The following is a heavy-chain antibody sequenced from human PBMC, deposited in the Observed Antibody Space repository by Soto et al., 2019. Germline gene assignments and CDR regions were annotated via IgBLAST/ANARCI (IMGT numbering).Heavy chain of an antibody. J-gene: IGHJ3*02. CDR2: IYPGDSDT. Sequence: PGESLKISCNGSGYRFVSYWIGWVRQMPGKGLEWMGIIYPGDSDTRYSPSFQGQVTMSVDKSISTAYLQWSSLKASDIAMYYCARIFNDAFDIWGQGTMVTV. CDR1: GYRFVSYW. V-gene: IGHV5-51*01. CDR3: ARIFNDAFDI.